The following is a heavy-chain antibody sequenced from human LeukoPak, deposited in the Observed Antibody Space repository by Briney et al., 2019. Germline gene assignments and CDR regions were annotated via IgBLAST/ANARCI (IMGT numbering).Heavy chain of an antibody. J-gene: IGHJ6*02. Sequence: GGSLRLSCAASGFTFSDYYMSWIRQAPGKGLEWVSYISSSSSYTNYADSVKGRFTISRDNAKNSLYLQMNSLRAEDTAVYYCARDYLREYGMDVWGQGTTVTVSS. CDR3: ARDYLREYGMDV. CDR1: GFTFSDYY. V-gene: IGHV3-11*06. CDR2: ISSSSSYT.